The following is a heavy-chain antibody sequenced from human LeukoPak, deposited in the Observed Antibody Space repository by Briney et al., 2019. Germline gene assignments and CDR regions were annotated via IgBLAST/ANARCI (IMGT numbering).Heavy chain of an antibody. D-gene: IGHD3-3*01. J-gene: IGHJ4*02. CDR3: ARDRRFLEWLLYFDY. CDR2: IIPIFGTA. V-gene: IGHV1-69*13. CDR1: GGTFSSYA. Sequence: ASVKVSCKASGGTFSSYAISWVRQAPGQGLEWMGGIIPIFGTANYAQKFQGRVTITADESTSTAYMELSSLRSEDTAVYYCARDRRFLEWLLYFDYWGQGTLVTVSS.